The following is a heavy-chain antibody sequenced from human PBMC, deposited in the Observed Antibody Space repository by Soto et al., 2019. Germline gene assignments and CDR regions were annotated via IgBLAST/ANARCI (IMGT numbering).Heavy chain of an antibody. J-gene: IGHJ4*02. D-gene: IGHD2-2*01. CDR2: ISGSGGST. Sequence: GGSLRPSCAASGFTFSSYAMSWVRQAPGKGLEWVSAISGSGGSTYYADSVTGRLTISRDNSKNTLYLQMNSLRAEDTAVSYCAEPLLGYYRNTGCYDVFRGQGTLVTVAA. CDR1: GFTFSSYA. CDR3: AEPLLGYYRNTGCYDVF. V-gene: IGHV3-23*01.